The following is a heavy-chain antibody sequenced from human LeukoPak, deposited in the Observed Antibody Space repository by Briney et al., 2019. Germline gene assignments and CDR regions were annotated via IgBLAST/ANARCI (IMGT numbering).Heavy chain of an antibody. CDR2: IYYSGST. D-gene: IGHD6-6*01. CDR1: GGSISSSSYY. V-gene: IGHV4-39*01. Sequence: SETLSLTCTVSGGSISSSSYYWGWIRQPPGKGLEWIGSIYYSGSTYYNPSPKSRVTISVDTSKTQFSLKLSSVTAADTAVYYCASYSSSSFDYWGQGTLVTVSS. J-gene: IGHJ4*02. CDR3: ASYSSSSFDY.